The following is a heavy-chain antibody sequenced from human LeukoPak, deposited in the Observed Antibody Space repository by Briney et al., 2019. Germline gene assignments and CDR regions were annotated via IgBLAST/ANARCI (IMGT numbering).Heavy chain of an antibody. J-gene: IGHJ4*02. CDR1: GFTFSSYG. D-gene: IGHD2-8*01. V-gene: IGHV3-30*02. CDR2: IRYDGSDK. Sequence: GGSLRLSCAASGFTFSSYGMHWVRQAPGKGLAWVSFIRYDGSDKYYADSVKGRFTISRDNSKNTLYLQMNSLTTEDTAVYYCAKDTSIGKYCTNGVCSPFDYWGQGTLVTVSS. CDR3: AKDTSIGKYCTNGVCSPFDY.